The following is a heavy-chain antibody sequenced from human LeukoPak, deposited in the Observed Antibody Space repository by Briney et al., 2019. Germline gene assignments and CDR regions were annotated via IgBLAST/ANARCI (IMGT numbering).Heavy chain of an antibody. CDR3: ARCQTYSYGSDY. CDR2: LKQDGSEK. Sequence: GGSPRPSCAASGFTFSSYWMSWVRPAPGKGLGWGANLKQDGSEKYHGDSVKGRFTISRDNAKNSLYLQMNSLRAEDTAVYYCARCQTYSYGSDYWGQGTLVTVSS. CDR1: GFTFSSYW. D-gene: IGHD5-18*01. J-gene: IGHJ4*02. V-gene: IGHV3-7*01.